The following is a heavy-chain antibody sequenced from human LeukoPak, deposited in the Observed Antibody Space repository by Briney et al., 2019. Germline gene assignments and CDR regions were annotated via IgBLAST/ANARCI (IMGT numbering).Heavy chain of an antibody. Sequence: PSETLSLTCAVYGGSFSGYYWSWIRQPPAKGLEWIGEINHSGSTNYNPSLTSRVTISVDTSKNQSSLKLSSVTAADTAVYYCARAGEMATMGAFDIWGQGTMVTVSS. D-gene: IGHD5-24*01. CDR1: GGSFSGYY. CDR3: ARAGEMATMGAFDI. J-gene: IGHJ3*02. CDR2: INHSGST. V-gene: IGHV4-34*01.